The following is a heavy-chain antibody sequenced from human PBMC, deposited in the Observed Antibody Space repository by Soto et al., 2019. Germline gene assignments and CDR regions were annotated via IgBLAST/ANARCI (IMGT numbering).Heavy chain of an antibody. CDR3: ARDLIAVAGSFDY. D-gene: IGHD6-19*01. J-gene: IGHJ4*02. CDR2: IYHSGST. V-gene: IGHV4-4*02. Sequence: ETLSLTGAVSVGSIRSSNWWSCVGRPPGKGLEWIGEIYHSGSTNYNPSLKSRVTISVDKSKNQFSLKLSSVTAADTAVYYCARDLIAVAGSFDYWGQGTLVTVSS. CDR1: VGSIRSSNW.